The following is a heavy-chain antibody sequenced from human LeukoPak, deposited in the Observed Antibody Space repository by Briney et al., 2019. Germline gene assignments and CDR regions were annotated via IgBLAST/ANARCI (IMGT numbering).Heavy chain of an antibody. CDR1: GFTFSSYE. CDR2: ISSSGSTA. J-gene: IGHJ4*02. V-gene: IGHV3-48*03. D-gene: IGHD2-2*01. Sequence: PGGSLLLSCAASGFTFSSYEMTWVRQAPGKGLEWVSYISSSGSTAYYADSVSGRFTISRDNAKNSLYLQMNSLRAEDTAIYYCAREKEDCTSTGCYGEFDYWGQGTLVTVAS. CDR3: AREKEDCTSTGCYGEFDY.